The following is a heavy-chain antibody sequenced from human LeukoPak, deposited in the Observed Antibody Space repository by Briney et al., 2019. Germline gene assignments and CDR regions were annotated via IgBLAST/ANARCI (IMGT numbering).Heavy chain of an antibody. V-gene: IGHV4-30-4*01. Sequence: PSQTLSLTCTVSGGSISSGDYYWSWIRQPPGKGLEWIGYIYYSGSTYYNPSLKSRVTISVDTSKNQFSLKLSSVTAAGTAVYYCARVLWFGDLYYFDYWGQGTLVTVSS. D-gene: IGHD3-10*01. J-gene: IGHJ4*02. CDR2: IYYSGST. CDR1: GGSISSGDYY. CDR3: ARVLWFGDLYYFDY.